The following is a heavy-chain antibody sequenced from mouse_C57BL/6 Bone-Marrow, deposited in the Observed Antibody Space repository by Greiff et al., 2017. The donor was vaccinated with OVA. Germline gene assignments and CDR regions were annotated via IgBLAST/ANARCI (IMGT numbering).Heavy chain of an antibody. CDR2: IHPSDSDT. J-gene: IGHJ2*01. CDR1: GYTFTSYW. CDR3: AIYYGSSYADY. D-gene: IGHD1-1*01. Sequence: QVQLQQPGAELVKPGASVKVSCKASGYTFTSYWMHWVKQRPGQGLEWIGRIHPSDSDTNYNQKFKGKATLTVDKSSSTAYMQLRSLTSEDSAVYYCAIYYGSSYADYWGQGTTLTVSS. V-gene: IGHV1-74*01.